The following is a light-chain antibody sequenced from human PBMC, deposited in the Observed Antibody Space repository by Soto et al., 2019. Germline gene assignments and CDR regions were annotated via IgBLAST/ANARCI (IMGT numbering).Light chain of an antibody. V-gene: IGKV1-5*03. CDR3: QQYNSYY. CDR2: KAS. Sequence: DIQMTQSPSTLSASVGDRGTITCRASQSISSWLAWYQNKPGKAPKLLIYKASSLESGVPSRFSGRGSGTEITLTISSLHPDDFETYYCQQYNSYYFGGGHKVVIK. CDR1: QSISSW. J-gene: IGKJ4*01.